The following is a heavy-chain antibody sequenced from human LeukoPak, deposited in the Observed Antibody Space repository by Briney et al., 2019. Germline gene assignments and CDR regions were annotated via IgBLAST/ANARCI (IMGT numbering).Heavy chain of an antibody. V-gene: IGHV4-61*03. D-gene: IGHD1-1*01. Sequence: SETLSLTCTVSGGSVSSGSYYWSWIRQPPGKGLEWIGYIYYSGSPNYNPSLKSRVTISVDKSRNHFSLNLSSVTAADTAVYYCARVNITHWPTCYYWGQGTLVTVSS. CDR1: GGSVSSGSYY. CDR2: IYYSGSP. CDR3: ARVNITHWPTCYY. J-gene: IGHJ4*02.